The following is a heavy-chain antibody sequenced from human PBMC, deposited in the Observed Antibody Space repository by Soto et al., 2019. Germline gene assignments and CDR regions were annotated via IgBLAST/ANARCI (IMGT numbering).Heavy chain of an antibody. CDR1: GFTFSSYA. CDR3: ARDLGGMTTVMFFDY. J-gene: IGHJ4*02. V-gene: IGHV3-30-3*01. Sequence: QVQLVESGGGVVQPGRSLRLSCAASGFTFSSYAMHWVRQAPGKGLEWVAVISYDGSNKYYADSVKGRFTISRDNSKNTLYLQMNSLRAEDTAVYYCARDLGGMTTVMFFDYWGQGTLVTVSS. D-gene: IGHD4-4*01. CDR2: ISYDGSNK.